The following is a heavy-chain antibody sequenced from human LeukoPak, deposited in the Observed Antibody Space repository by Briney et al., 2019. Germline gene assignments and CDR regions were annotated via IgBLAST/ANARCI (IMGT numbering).Heavy chain of an antibody. D-gene: IGHD1-26*01. J-gene: IGHJ3*02. CDR1: GFTFSRYW. Sequence: GGSLRLFCAASGFTFSRYWMSWVRQAPGKGLEWVANIKQDGSEKYYVDSVKGRFTISRDNAKNSLYLQMNSLRAEDTAVYYCARDGYSGSYYDIWGQGTMVTVSS. CDR2: IKQDGSEK. V-gene: IGHV3-7*04. CDR3: ARDGYSGSYYDI.